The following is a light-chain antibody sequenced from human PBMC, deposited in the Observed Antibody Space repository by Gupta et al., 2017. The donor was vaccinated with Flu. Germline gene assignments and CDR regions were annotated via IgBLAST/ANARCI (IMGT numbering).Light chain of an antibody. V-gene: IGLV2-14*01. J-gene: IGLJ2*01. CDR2: EVS. Sequence: QSALTQPASVSGSPGQSITISCTGTSSDVGGYNYVSWYQQHPGKAPKHMIYEVSNRPSGVSNRFSGSKSGNTASLTISGLQAEDEADYYCSSYTSSSTSVVFGGGTKLTVL. CDR1: SSDVGGYNY. CDR3: SSYTSSSTSVV.